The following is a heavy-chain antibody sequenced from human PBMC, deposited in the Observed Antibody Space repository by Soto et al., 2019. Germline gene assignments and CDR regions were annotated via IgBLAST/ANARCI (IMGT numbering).Heavy chain of an antibody. V-gene: IGHV3-11*01. J-gene: IGHJ4*02. CDR2: ISSSGSII. D-gene: IGHD3-10*01. CDR3: ARGSPGNSYFFDY. CDR1: GFTFSDYY. Sequence: GGSLRLSCAASGFTFSDYYMSWIRQAPGKGLEWVSYISSSGSIIFYADSVKGRFTISRDNAKNSLYLQMNSLRAEDTAVYYCARGSPGNSYFFDYWGQGTLVTVSS.